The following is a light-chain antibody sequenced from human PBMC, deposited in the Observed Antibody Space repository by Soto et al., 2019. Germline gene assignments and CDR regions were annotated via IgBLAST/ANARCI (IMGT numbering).Light chain of an antibody. CDR2: DAS. CDR1: QSVSNK. CDR3: QQYNNWPPT. Sequence: EIVMTQSPATLSVSPGERATLSCRASQSVSNKLGWYQQKPGQAPRLLIYDASSRVTGIPARFSGSGSGTEFTLIISSLQSEDFAVYYCQQYNNWPPTFGQGTKVDIK. J-gene: IGKJ1*01. V-gene: IGKV3-15*01.